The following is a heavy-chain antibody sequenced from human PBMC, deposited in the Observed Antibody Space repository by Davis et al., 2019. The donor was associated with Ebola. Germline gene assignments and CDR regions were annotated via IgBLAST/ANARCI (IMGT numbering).Heavy chain of an antibody. D-gene: IGHD1-1*01. Sequence: ASVKVSCKTSGYTFTSYDVNWVRQATGQGLEWMGWLSPNCGNTYYAQTFQGRVTMTSDTSINTAYLELSSLRSDDTAVYYCARGLPGIDIWGQGTMITVSS. J-gene: IGHJ3*02. CDR2: LSPNCGNT. CDR3: ARGLPGIDI. CDR1: GYTFTSYD. V-gene: IGHV1-8*01.